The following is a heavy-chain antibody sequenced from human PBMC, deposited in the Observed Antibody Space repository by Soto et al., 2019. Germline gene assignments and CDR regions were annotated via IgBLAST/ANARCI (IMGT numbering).Heavy chain of an antibody. CDR3: ARSRYYYDSSGYYYFDY. V-gene: IGHV1-69*01. CDR2: IIPIFGTA. J-gene: IGHJ4*02. Sequence: QVQLVQSGAEVKKPGSSVKVSCKASGGTFSSYAISWVRQAPGQGLEWMGGIIPIFGTANYAQKFQGRVTITADESTSTAYMKLSSLRSEDTAVYYCARSRYYYDSSGYYYFDYWGQGTLVTVSS. CDR1: GGTFSSYA. D-gene: IGHD3-22*01.